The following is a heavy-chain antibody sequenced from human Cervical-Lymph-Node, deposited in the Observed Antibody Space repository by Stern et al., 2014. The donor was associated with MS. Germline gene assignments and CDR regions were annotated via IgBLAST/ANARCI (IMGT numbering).Heavy chain of an antibody. CDR3: AIDQSWTLRDIAARA. V-gene: IGHV3-11*01. Sequence: QVQLVQSGGGLVKPGGSLRLSCAASGFTFSDHYMSWIRQAPGKGLEWVSYISRLGSTTYYADSVKGRFTISRDNARNSLYLQMSSLRAEDTATYYCAIDQSWTLRDIAARAWGQGTLVIVSS. CDR2: ISRLGSTT. CDR1: GFTFSDHY. J-gene: IGHJ5*02. D-gene: IGHD6-13*01.